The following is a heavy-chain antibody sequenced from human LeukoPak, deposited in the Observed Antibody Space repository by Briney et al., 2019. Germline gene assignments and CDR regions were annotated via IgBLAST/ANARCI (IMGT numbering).Heavy chain of an antibody. J-gene: IGHJ6*03. V-gene: IGHV6-1*01. Sequence: SQTLSLTCAVSGDSVSRNSAAWNWITQSPSRGLEGLGRTYHRSKWYSDYAVSVKSRTTFKSDTSKYQFSLQLKSVTPEDTAVYYCARELLWFWDLEDYYYMDVWGKGTTVTVS. CDR2: TYHRSKWYS. CDR1: GDSVSRNSAA. D-gene: IGHD3-10*01. CDR3: ARELLWFWDLEDYYYMDV.